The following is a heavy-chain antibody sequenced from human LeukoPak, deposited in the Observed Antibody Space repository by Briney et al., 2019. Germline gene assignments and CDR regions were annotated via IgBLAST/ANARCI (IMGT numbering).Heavy chain of an antibody. D-gene: IGHD3-3*01. J-gene: IGHJ4*02. V-gene: IGHV3-23*01. Sequence: PGGSLRLSCAASGFTFRSYAMSWVRQAPGQGLEWVSSICGSGGNTYYADSVKGRFTISRDNSKNTLFLQMYSLRAEDTAVYYCAHPWSGYTSFDYWGQGTLVTVSS. CDR3: AHPWSGYTSFDY. CDR1: GFTFRSYA. CDR2: ICGSGGNT.